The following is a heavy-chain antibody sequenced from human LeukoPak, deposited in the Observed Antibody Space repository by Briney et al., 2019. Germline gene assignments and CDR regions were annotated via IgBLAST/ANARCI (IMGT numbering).Heavy chain of an antibody. V-gene: IGHV4-4*07. Sequence: SETLSLTCTVSGGSISTYYWSWIRQPAGKGLEWIGRISASGSTNYNPSLKSRVTMSVDTSKNQFSLNLSPVTAADTAIYYCASSLYYYTSGAGFDYWGQGTLVTVSS. D-gene: IGHD3-10*01. CDR2: ISASGST. J-gene: IGHJ4*02. CDR3: ASSLYYYTSGAGFDY. CDR1: GGSISTYY.